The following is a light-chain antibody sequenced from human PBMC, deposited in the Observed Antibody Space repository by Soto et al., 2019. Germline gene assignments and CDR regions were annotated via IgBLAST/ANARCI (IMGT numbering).Light chain of an antibody. CDR2: GAS. V-gene: IGKV1-17*01. Sequence: DIQMTQSPSSLSASVGDRVTITCRASQGIRYALGWYQQKPGTAPKRLIYGASILQNGVPSRFGGSVSGTEFTLTISSLQPEDFATCYCLQYNSPPLTFGQGTKGEI. J-gene: IGKJ1*01. CDR3: LQYNSPPLT. CDR1: QGIRYA.